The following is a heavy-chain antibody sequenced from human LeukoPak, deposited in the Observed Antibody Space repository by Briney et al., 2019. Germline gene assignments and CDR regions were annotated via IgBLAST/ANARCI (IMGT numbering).Heavy chain of an antibody. CDR1: GFTFSSYA. Sequence: GGSLRLSCAASGFTFSSYAMSWVRQAPGKGLEWVSAISGSGGSTYYADSVKGRFTISRDNAKNSLYLQMNSLRAEDTAVYYCARGSGGYSVRVDYWGQGTLVTVSS. J-gene: IGHJ4*02. V-gene: IGHV3-23*01. D-gene: IGHD5/OR15-5a*01. CDR2: ISGSGGST. CDR3: ARGSGGYSVRVDY.